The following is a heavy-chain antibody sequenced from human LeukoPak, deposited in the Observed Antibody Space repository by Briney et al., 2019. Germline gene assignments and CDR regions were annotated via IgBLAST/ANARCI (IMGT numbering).Heavy chain of an antibody. J-gene: IGHJ4*02. CDR3: ARAGYSYGSIVFDY. CDR2: IYYSGST. V-gene: IGHV4-59*01. Sequence: SETLSLTCTVSGGSISSYYWSWIRQPPGKGLEWIGYIYYSGSTNYNPSLKSRVTISVDTSKNQFSLKLSSVTAADTGVYYCARAGYSYGSIVFDYWGQGTLVTVSS. D-gene: IGHD5-18*01. CDR1: GGSISSYY.